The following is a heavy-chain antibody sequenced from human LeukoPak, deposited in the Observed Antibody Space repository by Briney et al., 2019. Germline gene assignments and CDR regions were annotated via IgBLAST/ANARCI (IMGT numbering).Heavy chain of an antibody. J-gene: IGHJ3*02. Sequence: GGSLRLSCAASGFTFSSYSMNWVRQAPGKGLEWVSSISSSSSYIYYADSVKGRFTISRDNAKNSLYLQMNSLRAEDTAVYYCATAVLGYCSSTSCYADDAFDIWGQGTMVTVSS. V-gene: IGHV3-21*01. CDR2: ISSSSSYI. D-gene: IGHD2-2*01. CDR1: GFTFSSYS. CDR3: ATAVLGYCSSTSCYADDAFDI.